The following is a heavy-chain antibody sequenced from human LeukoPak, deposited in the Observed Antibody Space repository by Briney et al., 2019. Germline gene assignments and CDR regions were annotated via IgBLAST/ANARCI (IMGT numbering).Heavy chain of an antibody. V-gene: IGHV3-9*03. Sequence: PGRSLRLSCAASGFTFDDYAMHWVRQAPGKGLEWVSGISWNSGSIGYADSVKGRFTISRDNAKNSLYLQMNSLRAEDMALYYCATSVNGDAFDIWGQGKMVTVSS. CDR1: GFTFDDYA. CDR2: ISWNSGSI. CDR3: ATSVNGDAFDI. D-gene: IGHD4-17*01. J-gene: IGHJ3*02.